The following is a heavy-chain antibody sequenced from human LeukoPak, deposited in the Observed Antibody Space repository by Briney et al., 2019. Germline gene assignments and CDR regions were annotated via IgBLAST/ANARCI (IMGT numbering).Heavy chain of an antibody. J-gene: IGHJ6*02. Sequence: PGGSLRLSCAASGFTFSSYGMHWVRQAPGKGLEWVAVIWYDGSNKYYADSVKGRFTISRDNSKSTLYLQMNSLRAEDTAVYYCARDLPYYDFWSGYHAHHYYYGMDVWGQGTTVTVSS. D-gene: IGHD3-3*01. V-gene: IGHV3-33*01. CDR2: IWYDGSNK. CDR3: ARDLPYYDFWSGYHAHHYYYGMDV. CDR1: GFTFSSYG.